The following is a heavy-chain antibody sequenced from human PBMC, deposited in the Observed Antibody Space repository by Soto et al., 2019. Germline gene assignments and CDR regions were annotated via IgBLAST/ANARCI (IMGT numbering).Heavy chain of an antibody. CDR3: AIDRSPMLDRPPHWDYHMDV. Sequence: EVQLVESGGGLVKPGEYLRLSCAASGYTFSIYSMNWVRQAPGKGLEWVSSISSSGSYIYYADSVKGRFTISKDNAKNFLYLQMNSLRAEDTAVYYCAIDRSPMLDRPPHWDYHMDVWGKGTTVTVSS. J-gene: IGHJ6*03. CDR2: ISSSGSYI. CDR1: GYTFSIYS. D-gene: IGHD3-10*02. V-gene: IGHV3-21*01.